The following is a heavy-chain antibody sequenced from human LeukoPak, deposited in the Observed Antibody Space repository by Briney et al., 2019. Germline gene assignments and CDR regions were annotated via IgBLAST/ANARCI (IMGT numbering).Heavy chain of an antibody. D-gene: IGHD1-26*01. CDR2: IIPIFGTA. V-gene: IGHV1-69*13. CDR3: ARESGSPYAFDI. J-gene: IGHJ3*02. Sequence: ASVNVSCKASGGTFSSYAISWVRQAPGQGLEWMGGIIPIFGTANYAQKFQGRVTITADESTSTAYMELSSLRSEDTAVYYCARESGSPYAFDIWGQGTMVTVSS. CDR1: GGTFSSYA.